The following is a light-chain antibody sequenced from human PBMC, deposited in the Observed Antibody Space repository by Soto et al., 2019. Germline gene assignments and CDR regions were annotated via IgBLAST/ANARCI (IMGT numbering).Light chain of an antibody. CDR3: CSYAGRYTYV. Sequence: QSALTQPRSVSGSPGQSVTISCTGTSSDVGGYDYVPWYQQHPGKAPKVMIYDVSKRPSGVPDRFSGSKSGNTASLTISGLQAEDEADYYCCSYAGRYTYVFGSGTKLTGL. CDR2: DVS. J-gene: IGLJ1*01. V-gene: IGLV2-11*01. CDR1: SSDVGGYDY.